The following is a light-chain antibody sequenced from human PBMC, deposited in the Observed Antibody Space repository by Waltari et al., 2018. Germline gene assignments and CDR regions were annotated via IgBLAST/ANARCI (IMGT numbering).Light chain of an antibody. CDR2: DAS. V-gene: IGKV3-15*01. Sequence: EIVVTQSPATLSVSPGDRATLSCRASQSISTNLVGYQHKPGQAPRLLIYDASTRATGVPPRFSGSGSGTEFTLTINRLQSEDFAVYYCQQYNNWPTFGQGTKLAIK. J-gene: IGKJ2*01. CDR1: QSISTN. CDR3: QQYNNWPT.